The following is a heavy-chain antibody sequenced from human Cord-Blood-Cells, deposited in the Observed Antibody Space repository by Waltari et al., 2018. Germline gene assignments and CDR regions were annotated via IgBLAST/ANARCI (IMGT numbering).Heavy chain of an antibody. Sequence: QVQLQQWGAGLLKPSETLSLTCAVYGGSFSGYYWSWLRQPPGKGLELIGEINHSGSTNYNPTLKSRVTISGDTSKNQFSLTLSSVTAADTAVYYCARGYLEKHSNYYYYYGMDVWGQGTTVTVSS. J-gene: IGHJ6*02. V-gene: IGHV4-34*01. D-gene: IGHD4-4*01. CDR3: ARGYLEKHSNYYYYYGMDV. CDR1: GGSFSGYY. CDR2: INHSGST.